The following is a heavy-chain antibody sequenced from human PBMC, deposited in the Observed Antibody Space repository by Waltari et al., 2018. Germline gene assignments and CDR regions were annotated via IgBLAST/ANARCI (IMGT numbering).Heavy chain of an antibody. J-gene: IGHJ4*02. V-gene: IGHV3-30*18. CDR1: EFTLCSYG. CDR3: AKDTTIFGVALDY. CDR2: ISYDGSNE. Sequence: QVQLVESGGGVVQPGRSLRLSCAASEFTLCSYGMHWVRQAPGKGLEWVAVISYDGSNENYADSLKGRFTISRDNSRNTLYLQMNSLRPEDTAVYYCAKDTTIFGVALDYWGQGTLVTVSS. D-gene: IGHD3-3*01.